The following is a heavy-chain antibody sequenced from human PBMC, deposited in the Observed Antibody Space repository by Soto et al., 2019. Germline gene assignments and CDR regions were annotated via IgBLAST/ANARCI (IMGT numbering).Heavy chain of an antibody. CDR1: GFTFSSYW. D-gene: IGHD3-16*01. V-gene: IGHV3-74*01. CDR2: INSDGSST. CDR3: ARNLLYDDGDRFYGMDV. Sequence: PGGSLRLSCAASGFTFSSYWMHWVRQAPGKGLVWVSRINSDGSSTSYADSVKGRFTISRDNAKNSLYLQMNSLRAEDTAVYYCARNLLYDDGDRFYGMDVWGQGTTVTVSS. J-gene: IGHJ6*02.